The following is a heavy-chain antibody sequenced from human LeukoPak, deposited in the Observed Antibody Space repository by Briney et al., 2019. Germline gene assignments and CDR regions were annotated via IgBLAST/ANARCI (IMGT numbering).Heavy chain of an antibody. CDR3: ARGAVGATTPFDY. CDR1: GFTFSSYS. Sequence: GGSLRLSCAASGFTFSSYSMNWVRQAPGKGLEWVSVIYTGGGTYYADSVKGRFTISRDNSKNTLYLQMNSLRAEDTAVYYCARGAVGATTPFDYWGQGTLVTVSS. J-gene: IGHJ4*02. CDR2: IYTGGGT. D-gene: IGHD1-26*01. V-gene: IGHV3-53*01.